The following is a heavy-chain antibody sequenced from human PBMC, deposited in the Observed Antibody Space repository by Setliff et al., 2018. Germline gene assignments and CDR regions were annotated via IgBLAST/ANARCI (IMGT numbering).Heavy chain of an antibody. CDR2: IYSSGSN. CDR1: GGSISSSSYY. Sequence: SETLSLTCTVSGGSISSSSYYWGWIRQPPGKGLEWIGSIYSSGSNYYNPSLKSRVTISVDTSKNQFSLKLSSVTAADTAVYYRASRLRGYNFWSGYDDYWGQGTLVTVSS. V-gene: IGHV4-39*07. D-gene: IGHD3-3*01. CDR3: ASRLRGYNFWSGYDDY. J-gene: IGHJ4*02.